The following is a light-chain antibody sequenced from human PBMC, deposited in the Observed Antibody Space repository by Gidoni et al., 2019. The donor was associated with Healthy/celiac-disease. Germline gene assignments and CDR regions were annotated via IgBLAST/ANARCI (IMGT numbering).Light chain of an antibody. J-gene: IGLJ3*02. CDR1: SSNIGNNF. CDR3: GTWDSSLSADGEWV. V-gene: IGLV1-51*02. Sequence: QSVLTHPPPVSPSPGQNVTISCSGSSSNIGNNFVSWYQQRPGTAPKLLIYENNKRPSGIPDRFSGSKSGTSATLGITGLQTGDEADYYCGTWDSSLSADGEWVFGGGTKLTVL. CDR2: ENN.